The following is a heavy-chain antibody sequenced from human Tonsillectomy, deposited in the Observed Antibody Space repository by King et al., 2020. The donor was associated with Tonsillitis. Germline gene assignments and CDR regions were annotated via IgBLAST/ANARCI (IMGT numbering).Heavy chain of an antibody. CDR1: GGSISSYY. J-gene: IGHJ2*01. Sequence: VQLQESGPGLVKPSETLSLTCTVSGGSISSYYWSWIRQPPGKGLEWSGYIYYSGSTNYNPSLKSRVTISVDTSKNQFSLKLSSVTAADTAVYYCARDGVTNWRNWYFDLWGRGTLVTVSS. V-gene: IGHV4-59*01. D-gene: IGHD7-27*01. CDR2: IYYSGST. CDR3: ARDGVTNWRNWYFDL.